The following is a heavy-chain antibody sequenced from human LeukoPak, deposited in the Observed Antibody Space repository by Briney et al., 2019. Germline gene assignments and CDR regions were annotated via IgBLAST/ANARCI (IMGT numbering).Heavy chain of an antibody. J-gene: IGHJ4*02. D-gene: IGHD2-15*01. CDR2: IYYSGST. CDR1: GGSISSSSYY. Sequence: PSETLSLTCAVSGGSISSSSYYWGWIRQPPGKGLEWIGSIYYSGSTYYNPSLKSRVTISVDTSKNQFSLKLSSVTAEDTAVYYCARRFRHIGDNGLGYCSGGSCYGDGNFDYWGQGTLVTVSS. V-gene: IGHV4-39*07. CDR3: ARRFRHIGDNGLGYCSGGSCYGDGNFDY.